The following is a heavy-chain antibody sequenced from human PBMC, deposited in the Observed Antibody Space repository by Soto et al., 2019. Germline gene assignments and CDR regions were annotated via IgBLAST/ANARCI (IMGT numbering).Heavy chain of an antibody. J-gene: IGHJ3*02. Sequence: GGSLRLSCAASGFTVSSNYMSWVRQAPGKGLEWVSVIYSGGSTYYADSVKGRFTISRDNSKNTLYLQMNSLRAEDTAVYYCARDQPSYYDILTGYYTESAFDIWGQGTMVTVSS. D-gene: IGHD3-9*01. CDR1: GFTVSSNY. CDR2: IYSGGST. V-gene: IGHV3-66*01. CDR3: ARDQPSYYDILTGYYTESAFDI.